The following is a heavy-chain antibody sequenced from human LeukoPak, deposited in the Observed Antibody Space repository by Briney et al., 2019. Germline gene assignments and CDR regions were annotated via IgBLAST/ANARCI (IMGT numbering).Heavy chain of an antibody. J-gene: IGHJ4*02. CDR1: GFTFSTYG. D-gene: IGHD3-22*01. V-gene: IGHV3-30*03. Sequence: GRSLRLSCAASGFTFSTYGMHWVRQAPGKGLEWVAVISYHGSNKYYADSVKGRFTISRDNSKNTLYLQMNSLRAEDTAVYYCARSSGYSSLDYWGQGTLVTVSS. CDR2: ISYHGSNK. CDR3: ARSSGYSSLDY.